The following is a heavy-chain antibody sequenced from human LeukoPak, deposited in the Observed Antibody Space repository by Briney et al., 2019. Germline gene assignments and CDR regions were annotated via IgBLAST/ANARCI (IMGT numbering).Heavy chain of an antibody. J-gene: IGHJ4*02. D-gene: IGHD3-22*01. Sequence: SENLSLTCTVSGYSISSGYYWGWIRQPPGKGLEWIGSIYHSGSTYYNPSLKSRVTISVDTSKNQFSLKLSSVTAADTAVYYCARGESVVVLGYWGQGTLVTVSS. V-gene: IGHV4-38-2*02. CDR2: IYHSGST. CDR1: GYSISSGYY. CDR3: ARGESVVVLGY.